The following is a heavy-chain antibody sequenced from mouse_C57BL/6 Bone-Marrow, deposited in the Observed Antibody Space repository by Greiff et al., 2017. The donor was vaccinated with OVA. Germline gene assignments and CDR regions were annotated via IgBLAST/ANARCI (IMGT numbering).Heavy chain of an antibody. V-gene: IGHV1-15*01. J-gene: IGHJ1*03. D-gene: IGHD1-1*01. CDR2: IDPETGGT. Sequence: LVESGAELVRPGASVTLSCKASGYTFTDYEMHWVKQTPVHGLEWIGAIDPETGGTADNQKFKGKAILTADKSSSTAYMELRSLTSEDSAVYYGTRAHFYYGRSSWYFDVWGTGTTVTVSS. CDR1: GYTFTDYE. CDR3: TRAHFYYGRSSWYFDV.